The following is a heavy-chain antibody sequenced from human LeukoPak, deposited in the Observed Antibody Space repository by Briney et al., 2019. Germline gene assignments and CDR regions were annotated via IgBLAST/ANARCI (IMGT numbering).Heavy chain of an antibody. CDR2: ISGSGGST. CDR3: AIYGGSGTNAFDI. J-gene: IGHJ3*02. CDR1: GFTFSSYA. V-gene: IGHV3-23*01. Sequence: GGSLRLSCAASGFTFSSYAMSWVRQAPGKGLEWVSAISGSGGSTYYADSVKGRFTISRDNSKNTLYLRIHSLRAEDTAVYYCAIYGGSGTNAFDIWGQGTMVTVSS. D-gene: IGHD2-15*01.